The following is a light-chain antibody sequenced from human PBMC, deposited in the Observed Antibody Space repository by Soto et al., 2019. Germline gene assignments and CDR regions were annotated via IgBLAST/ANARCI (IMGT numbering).Light chain of an antibody. CDR3: CSYAGSYSYV. V-gene: IGLV2-11*01. J-gene: IGLJ1*01. CDR2: DVI. Sequence: QSVLTQPRSVSGSPGQSVSISCTGARSDVGGYDYVSWYQQHPDKAPKVIIYDVIKRPSGVPDRFSGSKSGNTASLTISGLQSDDEADCYCCSYAGSYSYVFGPGNKLTVL. CDR1: RSDVGGYDY.